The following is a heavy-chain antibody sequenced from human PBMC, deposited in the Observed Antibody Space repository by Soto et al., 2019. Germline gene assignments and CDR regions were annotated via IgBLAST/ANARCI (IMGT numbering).Heavy chain of an antibody. CDR1: GGSISSSSYY. CDR3: ARHRRYSGYSGYDY. D-gene: IGHD5-12*01. V-gene: IGHV4-39*01. J-gene: IGHJ4*02. CDR2: IYYSGST. Sequence: SLTCTVSGGSISSSSYYWGWIRQPPGKGLEWIGSIYYSGSTYYNPSLKSRVTISVDTSKNQFSLKLSSVTAADTAVYYCARHRRYSGYSGYDYWGQGTLVTVSS.